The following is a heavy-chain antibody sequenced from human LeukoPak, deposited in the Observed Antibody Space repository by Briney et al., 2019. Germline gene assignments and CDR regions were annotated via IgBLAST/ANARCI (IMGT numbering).Heavy chain of an antibody. CDR2: IIPIFGTA. J-gene: IGHJ4*02. CDR1: GGTFSSYA. CDR3: EAEGAIRYFDWLL. V-gene: IGHV1-69*05. Sequence: GASVKVSCKASGGTFSSYAISWVRQAPGQGLEWIGRIIPIFGTANYAQKLQGRVTITTDESTSTAYMELSSLRSEDTAVYYFEAEGAIRYFDWLLWGQGTLVTVSS. D-gene: IGHD3-9*01.